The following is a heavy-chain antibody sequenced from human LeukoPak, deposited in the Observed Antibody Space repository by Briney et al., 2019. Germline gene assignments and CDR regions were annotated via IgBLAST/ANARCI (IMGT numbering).Heavy chain of an antibody. CDR3: ASSSYYDSSGYPLDY. J-gene: IGHJ4*02. CDR1: GFTFSSYE. D-gene: IGHD3-22*01. CDR2: ISSSGSSI. V-gene: IGHV3-48*03. Sequence: GGSLRLSCAASGFTFSSYEMNRVRQAPGKGLEWVSYISSSGSSIYYADSVKGRFTISRANAKNSLYLQMNSLRAEDTAVYYCASSSYYDSSGYPLDYWGQGTLVTVSS.